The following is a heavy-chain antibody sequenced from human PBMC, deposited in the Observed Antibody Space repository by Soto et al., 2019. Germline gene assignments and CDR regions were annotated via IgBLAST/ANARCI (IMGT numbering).Heavy chain of an antibody. J-gene: IGHJ6*02. Sequence: SVKVSCKASGGTFSSYAISWVRQAPGQGLEWMGGIIPIFGTANYAQKFQGRVTITADESTSTAYMELSSLRSEDTAVYYCARKRSTMVRGVTHYYYYGMDVWGQGTMVTVSS. V-gene: IGHV1-69*13. CDR1: GGTFSSYA. CDR3: ARKRSTMVRGVTHYYYYGMDV. D-gene: IGHD3-10*01. CDR2: IIPIFGTA.